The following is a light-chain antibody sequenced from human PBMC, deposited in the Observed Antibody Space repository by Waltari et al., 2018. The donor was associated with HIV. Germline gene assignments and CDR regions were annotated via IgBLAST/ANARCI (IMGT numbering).Light chain of an antibody. J-gene: IGLJ2*01. CDR2: NDS. V-gene: IGLV3-25*03. Sequence: SYELPQPPSVSVSPRQTARITCSGDALPNQYAYWYQRKPGQAPVLVIYNDSERPSGIPERFSGSSSGKTATLTISGVQAEDEADYYCQSADSSGTYVLFGGGTKLTVL. CDR3: QSADSSGTYVL. CDR1: ALPNQY.